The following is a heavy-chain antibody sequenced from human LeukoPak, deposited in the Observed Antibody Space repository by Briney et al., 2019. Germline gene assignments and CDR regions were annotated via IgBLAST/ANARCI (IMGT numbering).Heavy chain of an antibody. D-gene: IGHD6-13*01. V-gene: IGHV3-48*03. CDR1: GFTFSNYE. CDR2: ISDNGRTS. J-gene: IGHJ4*02. CDR3: ARARIAAPLLDY. Sequence: GGSLRLSCVASGFTFSNYEMNWVRQTPGKGLEWVSYISDNGRTSYYADSVKGRFTISRDNAKNSLYLQMNSLRVEDTSVYYCARARIAAPLLDYWGQGTLVTVSS.